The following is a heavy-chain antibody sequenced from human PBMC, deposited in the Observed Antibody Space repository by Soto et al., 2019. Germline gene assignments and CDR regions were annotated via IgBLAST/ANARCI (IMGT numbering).Heavy chain of an antibody. Sequence: QVHLVQSGAEVKKPGASVKVSCKASGYTFTSYGITWVRQAPGRGLEWLGWISAHNGNTDYAQKLQGRVIVTRDTSTSTAYMELRSLRSDDTAVYYCARGRYWDYWGQGALVTVSS. V-gene: IGHV1-18*01. D-gene: IGHD2-8*02. J-gene: IGHJ4*02. CDR2: ISAHNGNT. CDR3: ARGRYWDY. CDR1: GYTFTSYG.